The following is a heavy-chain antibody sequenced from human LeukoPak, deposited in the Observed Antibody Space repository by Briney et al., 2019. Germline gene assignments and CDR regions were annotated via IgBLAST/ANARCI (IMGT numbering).Heavy chain of an antibody. Sequence: PGGSLRLSCAASGFTFSSYWMSWVRQAPGKGLEWVSAIYSGGSTYYADSVKGRFTISRDNSKNTLYLQMNSLRAEDTAVYYCARGGPAAGRFDYWGQGTLVTVSS. J-gene: IGHJ4*02. CDR1: GFTFSSYW. CDR2: IYSGGST. D-gene: IGHD6-13*01. V-gene: IGHV3-66*01. CDR3: ARGGPAAGRFDY.